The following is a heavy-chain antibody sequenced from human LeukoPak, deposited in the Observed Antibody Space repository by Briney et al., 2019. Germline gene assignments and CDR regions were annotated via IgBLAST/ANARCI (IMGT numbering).Heavy chain of an antibody. CDR2: SRNKANSYTT. V-gene: IGHV3-72*01. D-gene: IGHD1/OR15-1a*01. Sequence: PGGSLRLSCTASGFTFSDRYIDWVRQAPGKGLEWVGRSRNKANSYTTEYAASVKGRFTISRDESKNLLYLQMNSLKTEDTAVYYCTRCSTGTRLYHFDYWGQGTLVTVSS. J-gene: IGHJ4*02. CDR1: GFTFSDRY. CDR3: TRCSTGTRLYHFDY.